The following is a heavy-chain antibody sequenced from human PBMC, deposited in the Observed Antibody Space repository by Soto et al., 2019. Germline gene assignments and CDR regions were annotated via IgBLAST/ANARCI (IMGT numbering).Heavy chain of an antibody. D-gene: IGHD3-16*01. CDR2: ISYDGSNK. J-gene: IGHJ4*02. CDR1: GFTFSSYA. CDR3: ARDPGNTVYDTSVQDDDY. V-gene: IGHV3-30-3*01. Sequence: GSLRLSCAASGFTFSSYAMHWVRQAPGKGLEWVAVISYDGSNKYYADSVKGRFTISRDNSKNTLYLQMNSLRAEDTAVYYCARDPGNTVYDTSVQDDDYWGQGTLVTVSS.